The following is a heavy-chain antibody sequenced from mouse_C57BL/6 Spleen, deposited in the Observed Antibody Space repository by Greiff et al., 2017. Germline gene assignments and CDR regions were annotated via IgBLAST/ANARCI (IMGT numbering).Heavy chain of an antibody. CDR1: GFTFSSYA. CDR3: ARDNDGYYYAMDY. CDR2: ISDGGSYT. Sequence: EVNVVESGGGLVKPGGSLKLSCAASGFTFSSYAMSWVRQTPEKRLEWVATISDGGSYTYYPDNVKGRFTISRDNDKNNLYLQMSHLKSEDTAMYYCARDNDGYYYAMDYWGQGTSVTVSS. J-gene: IGHJ4*01. V-gene: IGHV5-4*01. D-gene: IGHD2-3*01.